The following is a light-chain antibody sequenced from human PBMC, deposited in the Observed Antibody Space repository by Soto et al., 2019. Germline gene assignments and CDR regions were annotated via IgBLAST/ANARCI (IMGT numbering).Light chain of an antibody. V-gene: IGLV2-14*01. J-gene: IGLJ1*01. CDR2: EVT. CDR3: SSYTSTSTLVV. Sequence: QSALTQPASVSGSPGQSITISCTGTSSDVGGYNYVSWYQQHPGTAPKLTIYEVTNRPSGVSNRFSGSKSGNTASLPISGLQAEDEADYYCSSYTSTSTLVVFGTGTKLTVL. CDR1: SSDVGGYNY.